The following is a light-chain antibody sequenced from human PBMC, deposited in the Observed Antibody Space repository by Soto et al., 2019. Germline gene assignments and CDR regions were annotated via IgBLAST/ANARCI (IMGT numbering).Light chain of an antibody. CDR2: KAS. Sequence: DIQMTPPPSPPSSSFGDKSTLTFPASQSISSWLAWYQQKPGKAPKLLIYKASTLKSGVPSRFSGSGSGTEFTLTISSLQPDDFATYYCQHYNSYSEAFGQGTKVDIK. J-gene: IGKJ1*01. V-gene: IGKV1-5*03. CDR1: QSISSW. CDR3: QHYNSYSEA.